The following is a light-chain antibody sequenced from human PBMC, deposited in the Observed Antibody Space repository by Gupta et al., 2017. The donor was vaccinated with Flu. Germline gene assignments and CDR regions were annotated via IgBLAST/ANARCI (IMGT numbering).Light chain of an antibody. CDR2: KDS. CDR1: ALSKLY. Sequence: FELTQPPSVSVSPGQTARITCSGDALSKLYTYWYQQKPGQAPVLIIYKDSVRPSGISDRFSGSSSGTTVTLTISGVQAEDEADYYCQSAADTGSYYVFGIGTRVTVL. CDR3: QSAADTGSYYV. V-gene: IGLV3-25*02. J-gene: IGLJ1*01.